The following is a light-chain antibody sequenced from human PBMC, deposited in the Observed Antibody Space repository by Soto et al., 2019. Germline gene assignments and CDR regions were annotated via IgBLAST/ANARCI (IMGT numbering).Light chain of an antibody. V-gene: IGKV1-5*03. CDR3: QQYNSYSWT. J-gene: IGKJ1*01. Sequence: DIQMTQSPSTLSASVGDRVTITCRASQSISSWLAWYQQKPGKAPKLLIYKASSLESGFPSRFSGSGSGTEFTLTINTLQPDDFATYYCQQYNSYSWTFGQGTKVEIK. CDR1: QSISSW. CDR2: KAS.